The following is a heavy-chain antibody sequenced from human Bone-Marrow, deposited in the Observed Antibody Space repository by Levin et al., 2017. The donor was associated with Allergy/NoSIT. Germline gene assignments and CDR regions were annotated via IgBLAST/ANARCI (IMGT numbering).Heavy chain of an antibody. CDR1: GFSVSRNY. J-gene: IGHJ4*02. CDR3: ARNSAYDLDY. D-gene: IGHD5-12*01. Sequence: PGGSLRLSCAASGFSVSRNYMTWVRQAPGKGLEWVAGFYSGGKTSYTDSVKGRFTISRDDSNNTMYLQMNRLRVDDTALYYCARNSAYDLDYWGQGILVTVSS. CDR2: FYSGGKT. V-gene: IGHV3-53*01.